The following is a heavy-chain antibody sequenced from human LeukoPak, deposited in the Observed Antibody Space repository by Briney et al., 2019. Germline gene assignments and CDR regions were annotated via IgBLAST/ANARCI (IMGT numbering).Heavy chain of an antibody. CDR1: GGSFSGYY. J-gene: IGHJ4*02. CDR2: INQSGSP. CDR3: ARGRIRKQRLTSFDY. Sequence: PSETLSLTCAVYGGSFSGYYWSWIRQPPGKGLEWIGEINQSGSPNYNPSLKSRVTISVDTSKNQFSLKLSSVTAADTAVYYCARGRIRKQRLTSFDYWGQGTLVTDSS. V-gene: IGHV4-34*01. D-gene: IGHD6-25*01.